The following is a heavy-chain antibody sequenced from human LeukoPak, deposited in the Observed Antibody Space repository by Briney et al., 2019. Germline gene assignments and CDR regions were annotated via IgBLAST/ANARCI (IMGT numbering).Heavy chain of an antibody. CDR1: GFTVSRYW. CDR3: ASSVTMFDY. V-gene: IGHV3-7*02. J-gene: IGHJ4*02. D-gene: IGHD3-10*01. CDR2: IKEDGTVK. Sequence: LSGGSLRLSFAASGFTVSRYWMTWVRQAPGKGLEWVANIKEDGTVKYYVESVKGRFTISRDNAKNSLYLQMNSLRAEDTAVYYCASSVTMFDYWGQGALVTVSS.